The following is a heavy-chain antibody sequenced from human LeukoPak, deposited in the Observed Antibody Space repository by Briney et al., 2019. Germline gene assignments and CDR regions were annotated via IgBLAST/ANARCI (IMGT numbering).Heavy chain of an antibody. CDR2: FDPEDGET. D-gene: IGHD1-1*01. Sequence: ASVKVSCKVSGYTLTELSMHWARQAPGKGLEWMGGFDPEDGETIYAQKFQGRVTMTEDTSTDTAYMELSSLRSEDTAVYYCATVVDNWNDFDYWGQGTLVTVSS. V-gene: IGHV1-24*01. J-gene: IGHJ4*02. CDR3: ATVVDNWNDFDY. CDR1: GYTLTELS.